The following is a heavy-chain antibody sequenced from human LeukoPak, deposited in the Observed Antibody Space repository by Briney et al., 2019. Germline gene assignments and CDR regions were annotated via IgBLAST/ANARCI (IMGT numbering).Heavy chain of an antibody. CDR3: ARDLLTAMPFDY. J-gene: IGHJ4*02. D-gene: IGHD2-2*01. CDR1: GFTFSSYG. CDR2: IWYDGSNK. V-gene: IGHV3-33*01. Sequence: PGRSLRLSCAASGFTFSSYGMHWVRQAPGKGLEWVAVIWYDGSNKYYADSVKGRFTISRDNSKNTLYLQMNSLRAEDTAVYYCARDLLTAMPFDYWGQGNPGHRLL.